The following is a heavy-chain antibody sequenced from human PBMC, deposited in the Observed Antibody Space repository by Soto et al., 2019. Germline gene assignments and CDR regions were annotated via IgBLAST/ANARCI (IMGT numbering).Heavy chain of an antibody. CDR1: GYTFTSYG. CDR3: ASDSDPYSYYRAHSLQY. Sequence: GASVKVSCKASGYTFTSYGLSWVRQAPGQGLEWVGWVSGYNGNRYHAQKFQGRDTMTTDSSTGTALMALRTLRSDDTAVYYSASDSDPYSYYRAHSLQYWCQGPLGNLSS. V-gene: IGHV1-18*01. CDR2: VSGYNGNR. D-gene: IGHD5-18*01. J-gene: IGHJ4*02.